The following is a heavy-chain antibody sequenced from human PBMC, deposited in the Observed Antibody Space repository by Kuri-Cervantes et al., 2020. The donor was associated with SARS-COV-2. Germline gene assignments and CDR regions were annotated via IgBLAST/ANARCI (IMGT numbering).Heavy chain of an antibody. D-gene: IGHD5-18*01. J-gene: IGHJ5*02. CDR1: GGSISSGDYY. CDR2: IYYSGST. Sequence: SETLSLTCTVSGGSISSGDYYWSWIRQPPGKGLGWIGYIYYSGSTYYNPSLKSRVTISVDTSKNQFSLNLISVTAADTAVYYCARLGGYRSGYNWSDPWGQGTLVTDSS. V-gene: IGHV4-30-4*08. CDR3: ARLGGYRSGYNWSDP.